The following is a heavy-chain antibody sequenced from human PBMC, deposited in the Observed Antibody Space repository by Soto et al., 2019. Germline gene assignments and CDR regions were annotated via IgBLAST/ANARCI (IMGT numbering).Heavy chain of an antibody. CDR3: ASSLRDDFWSGYFGGYYYYGMDV. CDR1: GGSISSYY. V-gene: IGHV4-59*01. CDR2: IYYSGST. D-gene: IGHD3-3*01. Sequence: ETLSLTCTVSGGSISSYYWSWIRQPPGKGLEWIGYIYYSGSTNYNPSLKSRVTISVDTSKNQFSLKLSSVTAADTAVYYCASSLRDDFWSGYFGGYYYYGMDVWGQGTTVTVSS. J-gene: IGHJ6*02.